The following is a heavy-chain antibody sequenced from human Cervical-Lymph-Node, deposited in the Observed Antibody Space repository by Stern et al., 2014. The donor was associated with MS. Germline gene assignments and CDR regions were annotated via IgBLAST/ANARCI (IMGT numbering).Heavy chain of an antibody. CDR1: GGTFSSYT. V-gene: IGHV1-69*17. D-gene: IGHD2-2*01. Sequence: DQLVESGAEVKKPGSSVKVSCKASGGTFSSYTISWVRQAPGQGLEWMGRIIPLFGIANYAQKFQGRVTITADKSTTTVYMELSSLRSEDTAVYYCARVADIVVVPADNGMDVWGQGTTVTVSS. CDR2: IIPLFGIA. J-gene: IGHJ6*02. CDR3: ARVADIVVVPADNGMDV.